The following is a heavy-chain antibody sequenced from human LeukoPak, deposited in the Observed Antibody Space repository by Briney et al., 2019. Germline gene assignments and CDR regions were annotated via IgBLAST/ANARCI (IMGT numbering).Heavy chain of an antibody. CDR1: GFTFSSYS. D-gene: IGHD2-15*01. J-gene: IGHJ4*02. Sequence: GGSLRLSCAASGFTFSSYSMNWVRQAPGKGLEWVSSISSSSSYIYYADSVKGRFTISRDNAKNSLYLQMNSLRAEDTAVYYCARHPSGYCSCGSCYLRIDYWGQGTLVTVSS. V-gene: IGHV3-21*01. CDR3: ARHPSGYCSCGSCYLRIDY. CDR2: ISSSSSYI.